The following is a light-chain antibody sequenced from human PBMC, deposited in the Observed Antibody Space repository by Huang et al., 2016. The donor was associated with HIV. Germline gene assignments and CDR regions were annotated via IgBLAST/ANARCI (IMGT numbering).Light chain of an antibody. Sequence: MTQSPATLSVSPGERATLSCRARQSVSRKLAWYQQKPGQAPRLLIYDGSTRATGIPVRFSGTGSGTEFTLTINSLQSEDFAVYYCQQYYDSPPWTFGQGTKVEIK. CDR1: QSVSRK. CDR2: DGS. V-gene: IGKV3-15*01. J-gene: IGKJ1*01. CDR3: QQYYDSPPWT.